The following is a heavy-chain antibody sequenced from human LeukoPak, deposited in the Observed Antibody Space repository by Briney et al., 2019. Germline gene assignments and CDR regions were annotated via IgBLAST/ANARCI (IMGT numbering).Heavy chain of an antibody. D-gene: IGHD6-25*01. CDR3: AKGRAASSGWNFDY. CDR1: GFIFSSHA. Sequence: GGSLRLSCAASGFIFSSHAMNWVRQAPGKGLEWVSVISGSGGMTYYADSVKGRFTVSRDNSKNTLYLQMSGLRDDDTAVYYCAKGRAASSGWNFDYGGQGTLVTVSS. V-gene: IGHV3-23*01. CDR2: ISGSGGMT. J-gene: IGHJ4*02.